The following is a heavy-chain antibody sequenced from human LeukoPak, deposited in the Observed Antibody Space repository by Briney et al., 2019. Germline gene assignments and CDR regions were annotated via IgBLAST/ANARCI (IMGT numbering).Heavy chain of an antibody. V-gene: IGHV4-59*08. CDR1: GGSISSFY. D-gene: IGHD5-12*01. CDR2: IYYSGST. J-gene: IGHJ4*02. Sequence: PSETLSLTCTVSGGSISSFYWSWIRQPPGKGLEWIGYIYYSGSTNYNPSFKSRVTISVDTSKKQFSLKLSSVTAADTAVYYCATTVATIEPYYFDFWGQGTLVTVSS. CDR3: ATTVATIEPYYFDF.